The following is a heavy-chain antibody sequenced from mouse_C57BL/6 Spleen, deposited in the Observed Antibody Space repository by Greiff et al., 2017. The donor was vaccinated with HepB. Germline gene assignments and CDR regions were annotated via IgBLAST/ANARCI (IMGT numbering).Heavy chain of an antibody. Sequence: VKLMESGPGLVAPSQSLSITCTVSGFSLTSYGVDWVRQSPGKGLEWLGVIWGVGSTNYNSALKSRLSISKDNSKSQVFLKMNSLQTDDTAMYYCARDSSGSYAMDYWGQGTSVTVSS. D-gene: IGHD3-2*02. CDR2: IWGVGST. CDR3: ARDSSGSYAMDY. CDR1: GFSLTSYG. J-gene: IGHJ4*01. V-gene: IGHV2-6*01.